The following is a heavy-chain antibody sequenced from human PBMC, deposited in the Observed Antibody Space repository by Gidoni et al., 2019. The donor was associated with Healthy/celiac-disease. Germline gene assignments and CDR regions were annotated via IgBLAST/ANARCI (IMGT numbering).Heavy chain of an antibody. J-gene: IGHJ4*02. CDR2: IRSKADGGTT. D-gene: IGHD3-22*01. CDR1: GFTVGDDA. CDR3: TRDPLYYYDSSGYPS. Sequence: EVQPVESGGGLVKPGRSLRLSCTAPGFTVGDDAMSWFRRAPGKGLEWVGFIRSKADGGTTEYASSVKGRFTISRDDSKSIAYLQMNSLKTEDTAVYYCTRDPLYYYDSSGYPSWGQGTLVTVSS. V-gene: IGHV3-49*05.